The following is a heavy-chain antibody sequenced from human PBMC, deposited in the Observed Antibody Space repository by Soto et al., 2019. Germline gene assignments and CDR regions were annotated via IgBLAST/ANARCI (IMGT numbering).Heavy chain of an antibody. Sequence: PETLSLTCAVYGGSFSGYYWGWISPPPGKGLEWIGELTHSGSTNQNPSLKRRLSRSGDMPENRFSRKQRSGTTADTGVYFCARGIPMTVAFQGGAPDTYFFDSWSLGTLVTGSS. CDR3: ARGIPMTVAFQGGAPDTYFFDS. V-gene: IGHV4-34*01. CDR2: LTHSGST. CDR1: GGSFSGYY. D-gene: IGHD3-22*01. J-gene: IGHJ4*02.